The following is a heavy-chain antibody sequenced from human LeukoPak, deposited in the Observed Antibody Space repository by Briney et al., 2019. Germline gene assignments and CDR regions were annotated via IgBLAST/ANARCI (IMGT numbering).Heavy chain of an antibody. CDR2: INPNSGGT. CDR1: GYTFTGYY. J-gene: IGHJ4*02. V-gene: IGHV1-2*02. CDR3: ASSGQIYYDFWSGSLDY. Sequence: ASVKVSCKASGYTFTGYYMHWVRQAPGQGLEWMGWINPNSGGTNYAQKFQGRVTMTRDTSISTAYMELSRLRSDDTAVYYCASSGQIYYDFWSGSLDYWGQGTLVTVSS. D-gene: IGHD3-3*01.